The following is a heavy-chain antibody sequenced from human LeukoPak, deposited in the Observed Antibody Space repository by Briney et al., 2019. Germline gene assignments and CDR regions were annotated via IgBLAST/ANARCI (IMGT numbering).Heavy chain of an antibody. CDR2: ISAYNGNT. D-gene: IGHD2-15*01. J-gene: IGHJ5*02. CDR1: GYTLTSYG. V-gene: IGHV1-18*01. Sequence: ASVKVSCKASGYTLTSYGISWVRQAPGQGLEWMGWISAYNGNTNYAQKLQGRVTMTTDTSTSTAYMELRSLRSEDTAVYYCARDLVRLVSGGSCYSNCWFDPWGQGTLVTVSS. CDR3: ARDLVRLVSGGSCYSNCWFDP.